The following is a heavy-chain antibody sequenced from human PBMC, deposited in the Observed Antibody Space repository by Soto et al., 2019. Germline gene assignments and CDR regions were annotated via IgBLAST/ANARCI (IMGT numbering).Heavy chain of an antibody. V-gene: IGHV4-30-4*01. CDR1: GSYITSGDYH. D-gene: IGHD2-8*01. CDR3: AGFGVGDRDDK. Sequence: PSETLSLTCSVSGSYITSGDYHWTWIRQAPGKGLEWIGYISHSETTYYSPALKNRIIISSDFSMNQFSLRLNSVTAADTAVYFCAGFGVGDRDDKWGQGTLVIVSS. CDR2: ISHSETT. J-gene: IGHJ4*02.